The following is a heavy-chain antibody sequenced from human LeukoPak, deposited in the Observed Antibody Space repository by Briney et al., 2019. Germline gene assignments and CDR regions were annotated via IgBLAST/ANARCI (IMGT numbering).Heavy chain of an antibody. D-gene: IGHD6-13*01. J-gene: IGHJ4*02. Sequence: AGGSLRLSCAASGFTFSSYSMNWVRQAPGKGLEWVSYISSSSSTIYYADSVKGRFTISRDNSKNTLYLQMNSLRAEDTAVYYCAKDRDSSSWYFDYWGQGTLVTVSS. CDR1: GFTFSSYS. CDR2: ISSSSSTI. CDR3: AKDRDSSSWYFDY. V-gene: IGHV3-48*01.